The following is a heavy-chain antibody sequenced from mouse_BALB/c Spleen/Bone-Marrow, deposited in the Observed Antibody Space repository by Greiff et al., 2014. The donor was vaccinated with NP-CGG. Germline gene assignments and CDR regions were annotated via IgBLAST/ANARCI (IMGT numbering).Heavy chain of an antibody. CDR2: IDPASGNT. Sequence: XVKLSCTASGFXXXXTXXXWXXXXXXQXLEXIGRIDPASGNTKYDPKFQGKATITADTSSNTAYLQLSSLTSEDTAVYYCARWLLPYGLDYWGQETSVTVSS. J-gene: IGHJ4*01. CDR3: ARWLLPYGLDY. V-gene: IGHV14-3*02. D-gene: IGHD2-3*01. CDR1: GFXXXXTX.